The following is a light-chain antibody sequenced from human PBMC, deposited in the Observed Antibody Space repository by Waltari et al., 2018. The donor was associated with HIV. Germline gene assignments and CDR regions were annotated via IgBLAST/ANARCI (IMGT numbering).Light chain of an antibody. Sequence: SSELTQDTAVSVALGQTVRITCQGYSLRRHYASCYPQTQGHATVLVIYGKNNRPSGIPARFSGASSGNTASLTITGAQAEDEADDYCNSRDSSGNHLVVFGGGTKLTVL. V-gene: IGLV3-19*01. CDR3: NSRDSSGNHLVV. CDR2: GKN. J-gene: IGLJ2*01. CDR1: SLRRHY.